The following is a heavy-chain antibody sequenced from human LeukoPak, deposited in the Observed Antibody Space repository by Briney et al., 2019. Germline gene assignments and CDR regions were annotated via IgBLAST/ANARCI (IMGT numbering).Heavy chain of an antibody. Sequence: SGRSLRLSCAASGFTFNNYPMHWVRQAPGKGLEWVAVISYDGSNKYYADSVKGRFTISRNNSKNTLYLQMNSLRAEDAAVYYCARGGGNCLDYWGQGTLVAVSS. CDR2: ISYDGSNK. J-gene: IGHJ4*02. CDR3: ARGGGNCLDY. D-gene: IGHD3-16*01. V-gene: IGHV3-30-3*01. CDR1: GFTFNNYP.